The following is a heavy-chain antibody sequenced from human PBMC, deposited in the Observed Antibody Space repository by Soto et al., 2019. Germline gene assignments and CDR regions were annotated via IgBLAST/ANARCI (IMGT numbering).Heavy chain of an antibody. V-gene: IGHV3-30-3*01. CDR2: ISYDGSNK. J-gene: IGHJ6*02. D-gene: IGHD4-17*01. Sequence: GGSLRLSCAASGFTFSSYAMYWVRQAPGKGLEWVAVISYDGSNKYYADSVKGRFTISRDNSKNTLYLQMNSLRAENTAVYYCAKDGLADYGDYYYYGMDVWGQGTTVTAP. CDR3: AKDGLADYGDYYYYGMDV. CDR1: GFTFSSYA.